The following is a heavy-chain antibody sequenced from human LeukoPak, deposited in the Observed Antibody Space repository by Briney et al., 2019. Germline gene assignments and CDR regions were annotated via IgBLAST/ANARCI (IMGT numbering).Heavy chain of an antibody. CDR3: ARVVGAYASDY. CDR2: ISSSGSTI. Sequence: AGGSLRLSCAASGFTFSSYEMNWVRQAPGKGLEWVSYISSSGSTIYYADSVKGRFTISRDNAKNSLYLQVNSLRAEDTAVYYCARVVGAYASDYWGQGTLVTVSS. CDR1: GFTFSSYE. D-gene: IGHD1-26*01. J-gene: IGHJ4*02. V-gene: IGHV3-48*03.